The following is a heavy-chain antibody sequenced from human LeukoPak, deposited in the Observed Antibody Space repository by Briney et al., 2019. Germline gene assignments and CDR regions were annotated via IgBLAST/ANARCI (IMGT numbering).Heavy chain of an antibody. Sequence: ASVKVSCMASGYTFTSYGISWVRQAPGQGLEWMGWISAYNGNTNYAQKLQGRVTMTTDTSTSTAYMELRSLRSDDTAVYYCARGLFDIVVGFPPNPYFDYWGQGTLVTVSS. J-gene: IGHJ4*02. CDR3: ARGLFDIVVGFPPNPYFDY. D-gene: IGHD2-15*01. V-gene: IGHV1-18*01. CDR1: GYTFTSYG. CDR2: ISAYNGNT.